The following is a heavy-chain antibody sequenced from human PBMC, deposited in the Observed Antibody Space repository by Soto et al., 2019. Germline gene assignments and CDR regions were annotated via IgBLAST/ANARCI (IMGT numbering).Heavy chain of an antibody. CDR1: GGSISSGGYY. Sequence: SETLSLTCTVSGGSISSGGYYWSWIRQHPGKGLEWIGYIYYSGSTYYNPSLKSRVTISVDTSKNQFSLKLSSVTAADTAVYYCAREAAHGADRAIDYWGQRTLVAVCS. CDR3: AREAAHGADRAIDY. CDR2: IYYSGST. D-gene: IGHD2-8*01. J-gene: IGHJ4*02. V-gene: IGHV4-31*03.